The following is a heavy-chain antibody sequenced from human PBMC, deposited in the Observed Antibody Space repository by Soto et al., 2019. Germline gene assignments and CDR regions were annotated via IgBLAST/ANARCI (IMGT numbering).Heavy chain of an antibody. CDR3: VRSSIEPRIFMYPFDY. CDR1: GYSFTKYW. CDR2: IYPSDSDT. V-gene: IGHV5-51*01. J-gene: IGHJ4*02. Sequence: PGESLKISCKGSGYSFTKYWIGWVRQMPGKGLEWMGIIYPSDSDTRYSPSFEGQVTISADKSINTAYLQWSSLKASDTAMYYCVRSSIEPRIFMYPFDYWGLGTLVTVSS. D-gene: IGHD6-6*01.